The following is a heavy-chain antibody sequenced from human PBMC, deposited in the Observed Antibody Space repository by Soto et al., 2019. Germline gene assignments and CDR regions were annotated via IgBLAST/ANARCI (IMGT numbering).Heavy chain of an antibody. CDR2: IYHTGNA. CDR1: GDSISNSRFY. CDR3: ARGHGAAAGPDWFDP. Sequence: SETLSLTCGVSGDSISNSRFYWAWIRQPPGEGLEWIGSIYHTGNAYYNPSLKSRVTISVDTSKNQFSLKLSSVTAADTAVYYCARGHGAAAGPDWFDPWGQGTLVTVSS. J-gene: IGHJ5*02. D-gene: IGHD6-13*01. V-gene: IGHV4-39*07.